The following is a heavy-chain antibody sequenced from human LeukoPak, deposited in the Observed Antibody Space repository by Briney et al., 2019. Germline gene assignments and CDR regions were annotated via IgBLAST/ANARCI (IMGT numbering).Heavy chain of an antibody. CDR1: GYSISSGYY. D-gene: IGHD5-18*01. V-gene: IGHV4-38-2*02. CDR2: IYHSGST. J-gene: IGHJ4*02. Sequence: SETLSLTCTVSGYSISSGYYWGWIRQPPGKGLEWIGSIYHSGSTYYNPSLKSRVTISVDTSKNQFSLKLSSVTAADTAVYYCARISGYSYGYRDRDYWDQGTLVTVSS. CDR3: ARISGYSYGYRDRDY.